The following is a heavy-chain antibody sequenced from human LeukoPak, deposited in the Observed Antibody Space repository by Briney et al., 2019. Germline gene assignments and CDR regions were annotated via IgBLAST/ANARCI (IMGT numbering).Heavy chain of an antibody. Sequence: GASVKVSCKASGYTSTSYDINWVRQATGQGLEWMGWMNPNSGNTGYAQKFQGRIIVSRNTSISTAYMELSSLTSEDTAIYYCARIAAAGNRRSNYWGQGTLVTVAS. CDR1: GYTSTSYD. J-gene: IGHJ4*02. CDR3: ARIAAAGNRRSNY. CDR2: MNPNSGNT. D-gene: IGHD6-13*01. V-gene: IGHV1-8*01.